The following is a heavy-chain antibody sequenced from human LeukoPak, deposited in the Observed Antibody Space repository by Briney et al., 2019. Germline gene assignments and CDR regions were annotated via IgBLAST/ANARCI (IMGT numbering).Heavy chain of an antibody. CDR2: IYTSGST. Sequence: SETLSLTCTVSGGSISSSSYYWGWIRQPPGKGLEWIGRIYTSGSTNYNPSLKSRVTISVDTSKNQFSLKLSSVTAADTAVYYCARGGSRDGYNYPYFDYWGQGTLVTVSS. CDR3: ARGGSRDGYNYPYFDY. D-gene: IGHD5-24*01. J-gene: IGHJ4*02. CDR1: GGSISSSSYY. V-gene: IGHV4-61*02.